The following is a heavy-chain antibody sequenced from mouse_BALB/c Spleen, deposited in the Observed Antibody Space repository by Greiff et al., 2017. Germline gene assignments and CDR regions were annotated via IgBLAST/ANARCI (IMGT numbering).Heavy chain of an antibody. J-gene: IGHJ1*01. CDR3: ARSFLTTATNFDV. CDR2: INPSSGYT. D-gene: IGHD1-2*01. CDR1: GYTFTSYT. Sequence: VQLQQSGAELARPGASVKMSCKASGYTFTSYTMHWVKQRPGQGLEWIGYINPSSGYTNYNQKFKDKATLTADKSSSTAYMQLSSLTSEDSAVYYCARSFLTTATNFDVWGAGTTVTVSS. V-gene: IGHV1-4*01.